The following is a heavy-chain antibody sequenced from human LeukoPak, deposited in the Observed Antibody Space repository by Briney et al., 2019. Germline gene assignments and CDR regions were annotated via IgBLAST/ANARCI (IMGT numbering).Heavy chain of an antibody. D-gene: IGHD2-8*02. CDR3: ARGYCTGGNCYSFGY. CDR2: VYHSGLT. J-gene: IGHJ4*02. CDR1: GASVSTNNW. Sequence: PSETLSLTCVVSGASVSTNNWWTWVRQAPGKGLEWIGEVYHSGLTNYSPSLKGRVTMSIDKSKNIFSLNLTSVTAADTALYYCARGYCTGGNCYSFGYWGQGTLVTVSS. V-gene: IGHV4/OR15-8*02.